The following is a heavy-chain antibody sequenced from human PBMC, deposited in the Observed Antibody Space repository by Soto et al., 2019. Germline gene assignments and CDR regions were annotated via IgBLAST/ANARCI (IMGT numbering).Heavy chain of an antibody. CDR1: GYSISSGYY. D-gene: IGHD6-13*01. J-gene: IGHJ5*02. CDR3: ARAFVGSSSSLFDP. Sequence: NPSETLSLTCAVSGYSISSGYYWGWIRQPPGKGLEWIGSIYHSGSTYYNPSLKSRVTISVDTSKNQFSLKLSSVTAADTAVYYCARAFVGSSSSLFDPWGQGTLVTVSS. CDR2: IYHSGST. V-gene: IGHV4-38-2*01.